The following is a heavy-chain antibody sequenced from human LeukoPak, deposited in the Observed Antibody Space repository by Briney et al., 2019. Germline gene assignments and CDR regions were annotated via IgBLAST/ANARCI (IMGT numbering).Heavy chain of an antibody. Sequence: GGSLRLSCAASGFTFDDYGMSWVRQVPGKGLEWVSGINWSGDRTGYADSVKGRFTISRDNAKNSLYLQMNSLGAEDTALYYCARGYYYDSSAAWRAFHIWGQGTMVTVSS. CDR1: GFTFDDYG. CDR3: ARGYYYDSSAAWRAFHI. V-gene: IGHV3-20*04. CDR2: INWSGDRT. J-gene: IGHJ3*02. D-gene: IGHD3-22*01.